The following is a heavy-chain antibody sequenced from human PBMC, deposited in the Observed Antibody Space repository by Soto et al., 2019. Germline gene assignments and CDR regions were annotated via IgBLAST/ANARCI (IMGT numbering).Heavy chain of an antibody. D-gene: IGHD3-10*01. Sequence: CGSLRLSCAASGFTFSDYYMSWILQAPGKGLEWVSYISSSGSTIYYADSVKGRFTISRDNAKNSLYLQMNSLRAEDTAVYYCARDRSYGSGSYYSSSFDYWGQGTLVTVSS. V-gene: IGHV3-11*01. J-gene: IGHJ4*02. CDR1: GFTFSDYY. CDR3: ARDRSYGSGSYYSSSFDY. CDR2: ISSSGSTI.